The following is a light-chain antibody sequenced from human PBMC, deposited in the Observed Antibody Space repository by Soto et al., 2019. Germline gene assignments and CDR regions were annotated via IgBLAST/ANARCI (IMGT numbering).Light chain of an antibody. V-gene: IGLV2-23*01. CDR2: EGS. CDR3: CSYAGSSTNVV. CDR1: SSDVGSYNL. J-gene: IGLJ2*01. Sequence: QSVLIQPPSVSGSPGQSATISCTGTSSDVGSYNLVSWYQQHPGKAPKLMIYEGSKRPSGVSNRFSGSKSGNTASLTISGLQAEDEADYYCCSYAGSSTNVVFGGGTQLTVL.